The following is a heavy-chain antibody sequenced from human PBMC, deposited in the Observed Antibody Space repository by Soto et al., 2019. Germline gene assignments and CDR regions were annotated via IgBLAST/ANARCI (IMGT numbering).Heavy chain of an antibody. Sequence: PGGSLRLSCAASGFTFNSYAMSWVRQAPGKGLEWVSTITDTGGSTDYADSVKGRFTISRDNSKNTLYLQMNSLRAEDTAVYYCAKGPYGSSRYHFDYWGQGALVTVSS. V-gene: IGHV3-23*01. CDR2: ITDTGGST. D-gene: IGHD1-1*01. CDR1: GFTFNSYA. J-gene: IGHJ4*02. CDR3: AKGPYGSSRYHFDY.